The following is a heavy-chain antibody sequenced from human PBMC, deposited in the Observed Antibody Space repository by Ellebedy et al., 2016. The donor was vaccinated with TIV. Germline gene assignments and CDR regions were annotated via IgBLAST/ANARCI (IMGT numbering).Heavy chain of an antibody. CDR2: INHSGST. J-gene: IGHJ4*02. CDR3: ARDQGGVEPAYYFDY. V-gene: IGHV4-34*01. CDR1: GGSFSGYY. Sequence: SETLSLTXAVYGGSFSGYYWSWIRQPPGKGLEWIGEINHSGSTNYNPSLKSRVTISVDTSKNQFSLKLSSVTAADTAVYYCARDQGGVEPAYYFDYWGQGTLVTVSS. D-gene: IGHD3-16*01.